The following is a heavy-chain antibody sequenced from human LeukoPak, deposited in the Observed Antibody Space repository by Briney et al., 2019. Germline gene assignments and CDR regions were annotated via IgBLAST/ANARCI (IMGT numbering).Heavy chain of an antibody. CDR2: IYHSGST. Sequence: SETLSLTCAVSGGSISSGDYSWSWIRQPPGKGLEWIGYIYHSGSTYYNPSLKSRVTISVDRSKNQFSLKLSSVTAADTAVYYCARGAPYDSSGYYYYYYGMDVWGQGTTVTVSS. CDR1: GGSISSGDYS. D-gene: IGHD3-22*01. J-gene: IGHJ6*02. V-gene: IGHV4-30-2*01. CDR3: ARGAPYDSSGYYYYYYGMDV.